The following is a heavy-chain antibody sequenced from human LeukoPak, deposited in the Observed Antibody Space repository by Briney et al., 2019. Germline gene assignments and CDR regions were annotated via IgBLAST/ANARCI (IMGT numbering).Heavy chain of an antibody. J-gene: IGHJ4*02. Sequence: APVKVSRKASGYTFTGYYINWVRQAPGQGLEWMGWINPNSGGTNYAQKFQGRVTMTSDTSISTAYMELSSLRSDDTAVYYCARKSAARSTSEFDCWGQGTLVTVSS. CDR2: INPNSGGT. V-gene: IGHV1-2*02. CDR1: GYTFTGYY. D-gene: IGHD2-2*01. CDR3: ARKSAARSTSEFDC.